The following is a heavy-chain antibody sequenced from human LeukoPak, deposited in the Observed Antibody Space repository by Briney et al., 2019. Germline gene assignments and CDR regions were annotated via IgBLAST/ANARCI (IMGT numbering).Heavy chain of an antibody. J-gene: IGHJ4*02. CDR1: GYTFTGYY. CDR2: INPNSGGT. CDR3: ARDITMIVVATQAGGDY. Sequence: ASVKVSCKASGYTFTGYYMHWVRQAPGQGLEWMGWINPNSGGTNYAQKFQGRVTMTRDTSISTAYMELSRLRSDHTGVYYCARDITMIVVATQAGGDYWGQGTLVTVSS. V-gene: IGHV1-2*02. D-gene: IGHD3-22*01.